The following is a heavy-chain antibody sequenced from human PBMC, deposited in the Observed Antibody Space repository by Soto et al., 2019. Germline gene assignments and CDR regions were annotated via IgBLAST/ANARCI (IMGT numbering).Heavy chain of an antibody. CDR1: GFAFSTSA. V-gene: IGHV1-58*02. Sequence: SVKVSCKASGFAFSTSAIQWVRQARGQRLEWIGWIVVGSGYTNYAQKFQERVTITRDMSTNTAYMELSSLRSEDTAVYYCAAITTDEGDYWGQGTLVTVSS. D-gene: IGHD4-17*01. CDR2: IVVGSGYT. J-gene: IGHJ4*02. CDR3: AAITTDEGDY.